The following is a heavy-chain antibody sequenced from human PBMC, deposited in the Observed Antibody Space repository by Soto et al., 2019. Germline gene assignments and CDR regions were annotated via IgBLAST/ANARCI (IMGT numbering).Heavy chain of an antibody. D-gene: IGHD1-26*01. V-gene: IGHV4-30-4*01. CDR1: GDSINSVDHY. J-gene: IGHJ5*02. Sequence: LSLTCTVSGDSINSVDHYWSWIRQPPGKGLEWMGYIYHSGSTHYNPSLNSRLTISIDTSTNRFSLNLTSVTAADTAVYFCARLRWETENNWFDPWGQGALVTVSS. CDR3: ARLRWETENNWFDP. CDR2: IYHSGST.